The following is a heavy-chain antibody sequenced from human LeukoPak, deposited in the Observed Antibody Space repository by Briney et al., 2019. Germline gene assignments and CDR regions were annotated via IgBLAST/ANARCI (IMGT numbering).Heavy chain of an antibody. Sequence: SETLSLTCTVSGGSISSYYWTWIRQPPGKGLEWIGYIYYSGSPNYNPSLKSRVTISLDTSKNQFSLKLSSVTAADTAVYYCVRPQRGYSYGPIVYWGQGTLVTVSS. CDR2: IYYSGSP. CDR3: VRPQRGYSYGPIVY. CDR1: GGSISSYY. J-gene: IGHJ4*02. D-gene: IGHD5-18*01. V-gene: IGHV4-59*08.